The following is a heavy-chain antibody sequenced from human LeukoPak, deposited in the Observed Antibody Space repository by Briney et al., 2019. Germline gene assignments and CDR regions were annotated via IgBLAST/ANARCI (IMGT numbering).Heavy chain of an antibody. V-gene: IGHV3-23*01. CDR1: GFTFSSYA. J-gene: IGHJ4*02. CDR3: AKFTTVTTDKLRCNYFDY. CDR2: ISGSGGST. D-gene: IGHD4-17*01. Sequence: PGGSLRLSCAASGFTFSSYAMSWVRQALGKGLEWVSAISGSGGSTYYADSVKGRFTISRHNSKNTLYLQMNSLRAEDTAVYYRAKFTTVTTDKLRCNYFDYWGQGTLVTVSS.